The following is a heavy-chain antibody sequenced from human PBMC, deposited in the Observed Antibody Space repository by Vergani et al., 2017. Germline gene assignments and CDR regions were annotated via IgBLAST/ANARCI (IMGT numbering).Heavy chain of an antibody. V-gene: IGHV3-9*01. CDR3: AKSSASSTSGGWCDP. CDR2: ISWNSGSI. Sequence: EVQLVESGGGLVQPGRSLRLSCAASGFTFDDYAMHWVRQAPGKGLEWVSGISWNSGSIGYADSVKGRFTISRDNAKNSLYLQMNSLGAEDTALYYCAKSSASSTSGGWCDPWGQGTLVTVSS. J-gene: IGHJ5*02. CDR1: GFTFDDYA. D-gene: IGHD2-2*01.